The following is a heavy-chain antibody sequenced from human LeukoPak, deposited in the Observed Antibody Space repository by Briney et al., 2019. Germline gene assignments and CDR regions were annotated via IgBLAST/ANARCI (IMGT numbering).Heavy chain of an antibody. V-gene: IGHV3-9*01. CDR2: INWNGGGT. CDR1: GFTFKDYG. Sequence: GGSLRLSCAATGFTFKDYGMHWVRQPPGKGLEWVSSINWNGGGTDYADSVKGRFTISRDNAKNSLYLQLSSLRPEDTALYYCAKHMRATNTYSFFGLDVRGQGTTVTVSS. D-gene: IGHD1-26*01. CDR3: AKHMRATNTYSFFGLDV. J-gene: IGHJ6*02.